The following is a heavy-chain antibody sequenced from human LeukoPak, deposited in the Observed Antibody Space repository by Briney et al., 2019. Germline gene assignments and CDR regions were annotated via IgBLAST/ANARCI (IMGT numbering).Heavy chain of an antibody. V-gene: IGHV4-4*07. CDR3: ARANYYDSSGYSRGVFDI. J-gene: IGHJ3*02. CDR2: MYTSGST. D-gene: IGHD3-22*01. CDR1: GGSISSYY. Sequence: SETLSLTCTVSGGSISSYYWSWIRQPAGKGLEWIGRMYTSGSTHYNPSLKSRVTISVDTSKNQFSLKLSSVTAADTAVYYCARANYYDSSGYSRGVFDIWGQGTMVTVSS.